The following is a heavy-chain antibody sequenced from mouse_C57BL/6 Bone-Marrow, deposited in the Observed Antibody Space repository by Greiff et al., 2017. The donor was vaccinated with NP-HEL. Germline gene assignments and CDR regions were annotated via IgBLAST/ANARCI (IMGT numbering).Heavy chain of an antibody. J-gene: IGHJ4*01. CDR3: ARRGTTVYYAMDY. Sequence: QVQLQQSGAELVKPGASVKISCKASGYAFSSYWMNWVKQRPGTGLEWIGQIYPGDGDTNYNGKFKGKATLTADKSSGTAYMQLSSLTSEDSAVYFCARRGTTVYYAMDYWGQGTSVTVSS. D-gene: IGHD1-1*01. CDR2: IYPGDGDT. V-gene: IGHV1-80*01. CDR1: GYAFSSYW.